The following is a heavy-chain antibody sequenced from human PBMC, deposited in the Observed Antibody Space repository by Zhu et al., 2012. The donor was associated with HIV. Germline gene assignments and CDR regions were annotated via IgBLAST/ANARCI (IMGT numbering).Heavy chain of an antibody. CDR3: AKDYSSSRGPHYYFDY. Sequence: EVQLLESGGGLVQPGGSLRLSCAASGFTFSSYAMSWVRQAPGKGLEWVSAISGSGGSTYYADSVKGRFTISRDNSKNTLYLQMNSLRAEDTAVYYCAKDYSSSRGPHYYFDYWGQGTLVTVSS. V-gene: IGHV3-23*01. CDR1: GFTFSSYA. J-gene: IGHJ4*02. CDR2: ISGSGGST. D-gene: IGHD6-13*01.